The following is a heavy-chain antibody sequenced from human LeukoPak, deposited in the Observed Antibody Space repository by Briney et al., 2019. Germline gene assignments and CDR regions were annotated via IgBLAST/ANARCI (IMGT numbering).Heavy chain of an antibody. CDR2: ISYDGSNK. CDR3: AKLVEYSSSSSY. Sequence: PGRSLRLSCEASGFTFSSYGMHWVRQAPGKGLEWVAVISYDGSNKYYADSVKGRFTISRDNSKNTLYLQMNSLRAEDTAVYYCAKLVEYSSSSSYWGQGTLVTVSS. CDR1: GFTFSSYG. J-gene: IGHJ4*02. D-gene: IGHD6-6*01. V-gene: IGHV3-30*18.